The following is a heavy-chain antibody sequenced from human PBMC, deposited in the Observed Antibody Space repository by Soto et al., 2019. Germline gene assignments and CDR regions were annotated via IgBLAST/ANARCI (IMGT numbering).Heavy chain of an antibody. CDR2: MNPNSGNT. Sequence: ASVKVSCKASGYTFTIYDINWVRQATGQGLEWMGWMNPNSGNTGYAQKFQGRVTMTRNTSISTAYMELSSLRSEDTAVYYCARGRDGSSWYSLAYWGQGTLVTVSS. CDR1: GYTFTIYD. D-gene: IGHD6-13*01. V-gene: IGHV1-8*01. CDR3: ARGRDGSSWYSLAY. J-gene: IGHJ4*02.